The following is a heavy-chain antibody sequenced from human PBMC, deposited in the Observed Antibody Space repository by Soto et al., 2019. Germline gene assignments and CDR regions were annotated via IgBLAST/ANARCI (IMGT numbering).Heavy chain of an antibody. V-gene: IGHV3-30*18. D-gene: IGHD4-17*01. CDR2: ISYDGSNK. CDR3: AKDNPTVVTIDY. CDR1: GFTFSSYG. J-gene: IGHJ4*02. Sequence: TGGSLRLSCAASGFTFSSYGMHWVRQAPGKGLEWVAVISYDGSNKYYADSVKGRFTISRDNSKNTLYLQMNSLRAEDTAVYYCAKDNPTVVTIDYWGQGTLVTVSS.